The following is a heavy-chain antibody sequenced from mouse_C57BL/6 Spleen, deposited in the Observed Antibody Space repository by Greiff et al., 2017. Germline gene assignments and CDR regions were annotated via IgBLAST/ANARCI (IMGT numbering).Heavy chain of an antibody. CDR3: ARSHGSSYWYFDV. Sequence: QVQLQQSGAELVRPGTSVKVSCKASGFAFTNYLIEWVKQRPGQGLEWIGVINPGSGGTKYNEKFKGKATLTADKSSSTAYMQLSSLSSEASAFYFCARSHGSSYWYFDVWGTGATVTVSS. D-gene: IGHD1-1*01. V-gene: IGHV1-54*01. CDR1: GFAFTNYL. J-gene: IGHJ1*03. CDR2: INPGSGGT.